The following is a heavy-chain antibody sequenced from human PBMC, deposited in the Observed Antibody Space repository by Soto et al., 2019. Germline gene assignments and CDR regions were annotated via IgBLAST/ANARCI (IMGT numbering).Heavy chain of an antibody. CDR2: ISYDGSNK. CDR1: GFTFSSYA. V-gene: IGHV3-30-3*01. J-gene: IGHJ6*02. Sequence: QVQLVESGGGVVQPGRSLRLSCAASGFTFSSYAMHWVRQAPGKGLEWVAVISYDGSNKYYADSVKGRFTISRDNSKNSLYLQMNSLRPEDTSVYYCARDRLRYNWNDFPYYSDGLDVWGQGTTVTVSS. CDR3: ARDRLRYNWNDFPYYSDGLDV. D-gene: IGHD1-1*01.